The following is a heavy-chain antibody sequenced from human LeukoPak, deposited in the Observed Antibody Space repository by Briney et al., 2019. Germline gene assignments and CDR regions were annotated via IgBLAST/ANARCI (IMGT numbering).Heavy chain of an antibody. D-gene: IGHD3-3*01. J-gene: IGHJ5*02. CDR1: GGSISSYY. CDR3: ARFGGRSGWSGHNWFDP. Sequence: PSETLSLTCTVSGGSISSYYWSWIRQPPGKGLEWIGYIYYSGSTNYNPFLKSRVTISVDTSKNQFSLKLSSVTAADTAVYYCARFGGRSGWSGHNWFDPWGQGTLVTVSS. CDR2: IYYSGST. V-gene: IGHV4-59*01.